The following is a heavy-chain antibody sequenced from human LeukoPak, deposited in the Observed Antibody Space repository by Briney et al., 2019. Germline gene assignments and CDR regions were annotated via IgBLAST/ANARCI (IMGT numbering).Heavy chain of an antibody. J-gene: IGHJ4*02. CDR2: IYYSGST. CDR3: ARITEAFSTYYFDY. Sequence: PSETLSLTCTVSGGSISSYYWSWIRQPPGKGLEWIGYIYYSGSTYYNPSLKSRVTISVDTSKNQFSLKLSSVTAADTAVYYCARITEAFSTYYFDYWGQGTLVTVSS. V-gene: IGHV4-59*12. D-gene: IGHD1-14*01. CDR1: GGSISSYY.